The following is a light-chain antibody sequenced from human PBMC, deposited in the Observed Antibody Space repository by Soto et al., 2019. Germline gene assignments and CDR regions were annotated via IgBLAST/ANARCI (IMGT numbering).Light chain of an antibody. CDR1: QGISSY. V-gene: IGKV1-8*01. Sequence: AIRMTQSPSSFSASTGDRVTITCRASQGISSYLAWYQQKPGKAPKLLIYAASSLQSGVPSRFSGSGSETEFTLSISSLQPEDFATYFCRQIYSAPLTFGGGTKVDIK. J-gene: IGKJ4*01. CDR2: AAS. CDR3: RQIYSAPLT.